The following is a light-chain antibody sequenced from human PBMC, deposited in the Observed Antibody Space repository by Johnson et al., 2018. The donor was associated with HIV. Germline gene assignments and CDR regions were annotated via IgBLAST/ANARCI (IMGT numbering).Light chain of an antibody. V-gene: IGLV1-51*01. J-gene: IGLJ1*01. CDR1: TSKIENNY. CDR2: DNT. CDR3: GTWDNSLTAYV. Sequence: QSVLTQPPSVSAAPGQKVTISCSGNTSKIENNYVSWYQQFPERAPKLLIYDNTKRPSGIPDRFSGSKSDASATLAITGLQTGDEADYYCGTWDNSLTAYVFGTGTKFTV.